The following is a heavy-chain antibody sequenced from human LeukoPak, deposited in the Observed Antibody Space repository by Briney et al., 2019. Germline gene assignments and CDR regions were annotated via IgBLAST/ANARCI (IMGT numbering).Heavy chain of an antibody. CDR3: TKDGRVASAATRPTYYYGMDV. Sequence: YIYYADSVKGRFTISRDNAKNSLYLQMNSLRAEDTAVYYCTKDGRVASAATRPTYYYGMDVWGQGTTVIVSS. V-gene: IGHV3-21*01. D-gene: IGHD2-15*01. J-gene: IGHJ6*02. CDR2: YI.